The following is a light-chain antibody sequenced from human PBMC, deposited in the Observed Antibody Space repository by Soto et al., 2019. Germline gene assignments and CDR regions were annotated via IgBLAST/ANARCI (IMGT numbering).Light chain of an antibody. CDR2: GSS. CDR1: QNIAGY. Sequence: DIQMTQSPSSLSVSVGDSVTITCRASQNIAGYLHWYQQRPGKAPALLIYGSSSLHSGVPSSFSGSGSGTDFTLTISSLRPEDFATYDGQQSYMTPYTFGQGTNLEIK. J-gene: IGKJ2*01. V-gene: IGKV1-39*01. CDR3: QQSYMTPYT.